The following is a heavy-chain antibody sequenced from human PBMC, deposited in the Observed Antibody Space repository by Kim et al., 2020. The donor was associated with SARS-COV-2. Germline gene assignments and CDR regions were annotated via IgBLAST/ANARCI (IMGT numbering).Heavy chain of an antibody. CDR3: ARAQKGDYVWGSYRPDAFDI. CDR2: ISSSSSNI. D-gene: IGHD3-16*02. Sequence: GGSLRLSCAASGFTFSSYSMNWVRQAPGKGLEWVSSISSSSSNIYYADSVKGRFTISRDNAKNSLYLQMNSLRAEDTAVYYCARAQKGDYVWGSYRPDAFDIWGQGTMVTVSS. CDR1: GFTFSSYS. J-gene: IGHJ3*02. V-gene: IGHV3-21*01.